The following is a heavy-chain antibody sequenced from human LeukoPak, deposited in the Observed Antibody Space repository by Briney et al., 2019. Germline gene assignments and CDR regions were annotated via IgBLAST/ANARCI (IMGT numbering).Heavy chain of an antibody. V-gene: IGHV4-30-4*07. Sequence: PSETLSLTCAVSGGSISSGGYSWSWIRQPPGKGLEWIGYIYYSGSTYYNPSLKSRVTISVDTSKNQFSLKLSSVTAADTAVYYCARDGSRDGYHNWFDPWGQGTLVTVSS. D-gene: IGHD5-24*01. CDR2: IYYSGST. J-gene: IGHJ5*02. CDR3: ARDGSRDGYHNWFDP. CDR1: GGSISSGGYS.